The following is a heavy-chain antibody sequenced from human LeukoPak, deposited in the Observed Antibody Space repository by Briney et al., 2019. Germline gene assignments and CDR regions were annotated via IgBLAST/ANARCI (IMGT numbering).Heavy chain of an antibody. CDR3: ARIRRDGYNYPRYYFDY. CDR2: INHSGST. J-gene: IGHJ4*02. CDR1: GGSFGGYY. D-gene: IGHD5-24*01. Sequence: SETLSLTCAVYGGSFGGYYWSWIRQPPGKGLEWIGEINHSGSTNYNPSLKSRVTISVDTSKNQFSLKLSSVTAADTAVYYCARIRRDGYNYPRYYFDYWGQGTLVTVSS. V-gene: IGHV4-34*01.